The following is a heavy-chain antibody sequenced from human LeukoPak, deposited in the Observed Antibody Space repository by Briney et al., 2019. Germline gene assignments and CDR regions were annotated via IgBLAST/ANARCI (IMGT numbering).Heavy chain of an antibody. Sequence: SETLSLXCTVSGGSISSSSYYWGWIRQPPGKGLEWIGSIYYSGITYYNPSLKSRVTISVDTSKNQFSLKLSSVTAADTAVYYCARRRMSATVVTDGLYYYYYYMDVWGKGTTVTVSS. J-gene: IGHJ6*03. CDR2: IYYSGIT. D-gene: IGHD4-23*01. CDR1: GGSISSSSYY. CDR3: ARRRMSATVVTDGLYYYYYYMDV. V-gene: IGHV4-39*01.